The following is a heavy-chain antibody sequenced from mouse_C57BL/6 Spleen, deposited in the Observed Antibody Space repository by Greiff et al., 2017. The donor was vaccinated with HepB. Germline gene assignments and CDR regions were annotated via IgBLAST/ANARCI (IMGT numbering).Heavy chain of an antibody. CDR2: ISYDGSN. V-gene: IGHV3-6*01. D-gene: IGHD2-2*01. J-gene: IGHJ1*03. CDR1: GYSITSGYY. CDR3: ARDRDTMVTTGYFDV. Sequence: EVQLQQSGPGLVKPSQSLSLTCSVTGYSITSGYYWNWIRQFPGNKLEWMGYISYDGSNNYNPSLKNRISITRDTSKNQFFLKLNSVTTEDTATYYCARDRDTMVTTGYFDVWGTGTTVTVSS.